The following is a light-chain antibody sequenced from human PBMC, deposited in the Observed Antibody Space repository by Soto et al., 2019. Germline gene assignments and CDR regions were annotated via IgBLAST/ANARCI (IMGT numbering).Light chain of an antibody. J-gene: IGKJ4*01. CDR1: ESVNNNY. V-gene: IGKV3-20*01. Sequence: ETALSQTPHTLSSSPGETATLPCRLTESVNNNYLSWYQQKPGQVPRLLIYGASSRASGIPDRFSGSGSGTDFTLTISRLEPEDFAVYYCLQYDTSPLTFGGGTKVDIK. CDR2: GAS. CDR3: LQYDTSPLT.